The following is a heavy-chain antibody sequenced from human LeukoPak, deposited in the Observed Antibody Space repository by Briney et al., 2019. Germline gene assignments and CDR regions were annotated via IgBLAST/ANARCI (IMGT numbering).Heavy chain of an antibody. CDR3: EKNVGRRSSNTSFDP. V-gene: IGHV3-23*01. J-gene: IGHJ5*02. CDR2: VSRFGGTT. Sequence: GGSLRLSCAASGFTFDSYAMSWVRQAPGKGLEWVSAVSRFGGTTYYADSAKGRFTISRDNSNNTVYRQMNSLRVRDTALYNWEKNVGRRSSNTSFDPWGQGTLVTVS. D-gene: IGHD2-2*01. CDR1: GFTFDSYA.